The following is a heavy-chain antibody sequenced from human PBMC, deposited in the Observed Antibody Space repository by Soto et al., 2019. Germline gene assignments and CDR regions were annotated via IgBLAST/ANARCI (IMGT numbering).Heavy chain of an antibody. CDR1: GFTFSSYG. D-gene: IGHD3-9*01. J-gene: IGHJ4*02. CDR3: ARVGEPFYDILTGLDY. CDR2: IWYYGSNK. V-gene: IGHV3-33*01. Sequence: RLSCAASGFTFSSYGMHWVRQAPGKGLEWVAVIWYYGSNKYYADSVKGRFTISRDNSKNTLYLQMNSLRAEDTAVYYCARVGEPFYDILTGLDYWGQGTLVTVSS.